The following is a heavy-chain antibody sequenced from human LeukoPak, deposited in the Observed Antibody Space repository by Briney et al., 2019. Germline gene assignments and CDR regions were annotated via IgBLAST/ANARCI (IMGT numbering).Heavy chain of an antibody. Sequence: GGSLRLSCSASGFTFEDYTMHWVRQAPGKTLEWVSLISWDGTPYYTDSVKGRFTISRDNSKDSLYLQMDTLRSEDTAFYYCVKDLSYGSSGSFFDYWGQGTLVTVS. V-gene: IGHV3-43*01. J-gene: IGHJ4*02. CDR3: VKDLSYGSSGSFFDY. CDR1: GFTFEDYT. CDR2: ISWDGTP. D-gene: IGHD3-22*01.